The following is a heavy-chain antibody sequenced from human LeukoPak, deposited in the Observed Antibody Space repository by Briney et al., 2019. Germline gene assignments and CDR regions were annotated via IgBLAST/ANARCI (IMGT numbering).Heavy chain of an antibody. CDR3: ARDGEGVLGFDY. CDR1: GGSISSYY. D-gene: IGHD2-8*02. Sequence: PSETLSLTCTVSGGSISSYYWSWIRQPPGKGLEWVSSISSSSSYIYYADSVKGRFTISRDNAKNSLYLQMNSLRAEDTAVYYSARDGEGVLGFDYWGQGTLVTVSS. J-gene: IGHJ4*02. CDR2: ISSSSSYI. V-gene: IGHV3-21*01.